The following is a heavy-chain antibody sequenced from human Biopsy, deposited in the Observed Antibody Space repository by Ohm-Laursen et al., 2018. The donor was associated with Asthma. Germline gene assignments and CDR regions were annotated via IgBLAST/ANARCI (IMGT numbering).Heavy chain of an antibody. V-gene: IGHV3-30*03. J-gene: IGHJ6*02. CDR2: ISFDGSNK. CDR1: GFTFSSYG. D-gene: IGHD2-21*02. Sequence: SLRLSCTASGFTFSSYGMHWVRQAPGKGLEWVAVISFDGSNKYYGDSVKGRFTIARDNSKNTVYLQMNSLRAEDTAVYYCASYEVVTAILPMDVWGQGTTVTVSS. CDR3: ASYEVVTAILPMDV.